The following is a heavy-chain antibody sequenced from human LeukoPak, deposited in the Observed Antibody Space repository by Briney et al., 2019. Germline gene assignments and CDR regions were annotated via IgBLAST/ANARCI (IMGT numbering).Heavy chain of an antibody. CDR1: GGSISSDNW. CDR3: ARGPRYYGSGSGTWFDP. J-gene: IGHJ5*02. Sequence: SGTLSLTCAVSGGSISSDNWWSWVRQPPGKGLEWIGEINHSGSTNYNPSLKSRVTISVDTSKNQISLKLSSVTAADTAVYYCARGPRYYGSGSGTWFDPWGQGTLVTVSS. D-gene: IGHD3-10*01. V-gene: IGHV4-4*02. CDR2: INHSGST.